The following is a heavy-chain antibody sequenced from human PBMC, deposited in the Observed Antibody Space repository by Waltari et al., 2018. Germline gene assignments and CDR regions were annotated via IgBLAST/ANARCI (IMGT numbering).Heavy chain of an antibody. Sequence: QVQLQESGPGLAKPSETLSLTCTVSRVSVRSHYWRWLRQPPGKPLEWIGYVYYTGSTGYYPSLKSRVTLSVDTSKNQFSLKLTSVTAADTAVYYCARGHGGPGDWFDPWGQGTLVTVSS. CDR1: RVSVRSHY. CDR3: ARGHGGPGDWFDP. V-gene: IGHV4-59*02. J-gene: IGHJ5*02. CDR2: VYYTGST. D-gene: IGHD1-26*01.